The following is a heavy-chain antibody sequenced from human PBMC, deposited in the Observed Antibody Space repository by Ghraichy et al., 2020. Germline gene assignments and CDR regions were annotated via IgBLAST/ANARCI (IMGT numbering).Heavy chain of an antibody. CDR1: GFTFSSYA. CDR2: ISGSGGST. V-gene: IGHV3-23*01. J-gene: IGHJ4*02. CDR3: AARPYGSGSYYNERPLVDY. D-gene: IGHD3-10*01. Sequence: GGSLRLSCAASGFTFSSYAMSWVRQAPGKGLEWVSAISGSGGSTYYADSVKGRFTISRDNSKNTLYLQMNSLRAEDTAVYYCAARPYGSGSYYNERPLVDYWGQGNLVTVSS.